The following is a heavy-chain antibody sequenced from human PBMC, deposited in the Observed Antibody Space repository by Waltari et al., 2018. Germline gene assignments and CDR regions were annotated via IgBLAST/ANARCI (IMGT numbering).Heavy chain of an antibody. CDR3: ARKYCSGGSCPNAFDI. CDR1: GYSFTSYW. V-gene: IGHV5-51*03. Sequence: EVQLVQSGAEVKKPGESLKISCKGSGYSFTSYWIGWVRQMPGKGLEWMGIIYPGDSDTRYSPSFQGQVTISADKSISTAYLQWSSLKASDTAMYYCARKYCSGGSCPNAFDIWGQGTMVTVSS. CDR2: IYPGDSDT. J-gene: IGHJ3*02. D-gene: IGHD2-15*01.